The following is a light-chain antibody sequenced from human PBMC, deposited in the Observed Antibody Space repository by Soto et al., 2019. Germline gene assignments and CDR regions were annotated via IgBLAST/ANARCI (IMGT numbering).Light chain of an antibody. Sequence: EFVLTQSPATLSLSPGERATLSCRASQSVSIYLAWYQQKPGQAPRLLIYDASNRATGIPARFSGSGSGTDFPLTISRLEPEDFAVYYYQQRSNWPPGYTFGQGTKLEIK. V-gene: IGKV3-11*01. CDR3: QQRSNWPPGYT. CDR1: QSVSIY. J-gene: IGKJ2*01. CDR2: DAS.